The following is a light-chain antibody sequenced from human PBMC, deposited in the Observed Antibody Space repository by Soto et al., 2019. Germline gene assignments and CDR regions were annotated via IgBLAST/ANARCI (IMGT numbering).Light chain of an antibody. V-gene: IGLV1-47*02. CDR1: SSNIGSNY. Sequence: QSVLTQPPSASGTPGQRVTISCSGSSSNIGSNYVSWYQQLPGTAPKVLIYNNSQRPSGVPDRFSGSKSGTSASLAISGLRSEDEAVYYCAAWDDSLSGWVFGGGTKLTVL. CDR2: NNS. J-gene: IGLJ3*02. CDR3: AAWDDSLSGWV.